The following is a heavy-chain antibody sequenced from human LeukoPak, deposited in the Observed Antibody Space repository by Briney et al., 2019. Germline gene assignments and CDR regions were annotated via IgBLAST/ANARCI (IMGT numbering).Heavy chain of an antibody. CDR2: ISYDGSNK. D-gene: IGHD4-17*01. CDR1: GFTFSSYA. Sequence: GGSLRLSCAASGFTFSSYAMHWVRQAPGKGLEWVAVISYDGSNKYYADSVKGRFTISRDNSKNTLYLQMNSLRAEDTAVYYCASPPYGDPPNLRWGQGTLVTGSS. J-gene: IGHJ4*02. CDR3: ASPPYGDPPNLR. V-gene: IGHV3-30-3*01.